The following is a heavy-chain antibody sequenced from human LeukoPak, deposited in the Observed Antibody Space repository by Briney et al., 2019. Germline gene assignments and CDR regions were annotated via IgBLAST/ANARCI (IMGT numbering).Heavy chain of an antibody. CDR1: GFIFSRFW. V-gene: IGHV3-7*01. CDR3: VRAGWELDY. J-gene: IGHJ4*02. Sequence: GGSLRLSCAASGFIFSRFWMSWVRQAPGKGLQWVAHIKEDGTEKYYLDSVEGRFTIARDDARNSLYLQMNSLRDEDTAVYYCVRAGWELDYWGQGTPVIVSS. CDR2: IKEDGTEK. D-gene: IGHD4-23*01.